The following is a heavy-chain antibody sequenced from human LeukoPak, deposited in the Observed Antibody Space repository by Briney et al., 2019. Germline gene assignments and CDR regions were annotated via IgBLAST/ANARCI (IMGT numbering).Heavy chain of an antibody. CDR3: ARDGGGVLLDY. CDR2: IYYSGST. D-gene: IGHD3-16*01. CDR1: GGSISSSSYY. J-gene: IGHJ4*02. V-gene: IGHV4-61*01. Sequence: SETLSLTCTVSGGSISSSSYYWGWIRQPPGKGLEWIGYIYYSGSTNYNPSLKSRVTISVDTSKNQFSLKLSSVTAADTAVYYCARDGGGVLLDYWGQGTLVTVSS.